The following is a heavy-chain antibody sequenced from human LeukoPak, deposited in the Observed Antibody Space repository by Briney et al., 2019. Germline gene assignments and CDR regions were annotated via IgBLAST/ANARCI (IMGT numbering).Heavy chain of an antibody. J-gene: IGHJ4*02. Sequence: GGSLRLSCAASGFTVSSNYMSWVRQAPGKGLEWVSVIYSGGSTYYADSVKGRFTISRHNSKNTLYLQMNSLRAEETAVYYCARVDSSGYYSCFDYWGQGTLVTVSS. D-gene: IGHD3-22*01. V-gene: IGHV3-53*04. CDR2: IYSGGST. CDR1: GFTVSSNY. CDR3: ARVDSSGYYSCFDY.